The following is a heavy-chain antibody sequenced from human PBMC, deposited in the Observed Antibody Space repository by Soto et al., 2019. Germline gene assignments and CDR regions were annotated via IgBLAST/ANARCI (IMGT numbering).Heavy chain of an antibody. CDR1: GYAFTTYG. Sequence: QVHLVPSGAEVKKPGASVKVSCKGSGYAFTTYGITWVRQAPGQGLEWMGWISAHNGNTNYAQKLQGRVTVTRDTPTSTAYMELRSLRSDDTAVYYCARGRYGDYWGQGALVTVSS. J-gene: IGHJ4*02. D-gene: IGHD1-1*01. V-gene: IGHV1-18*01. CDR3: ARGRYGDY. CDR2: ISAHNGNT.